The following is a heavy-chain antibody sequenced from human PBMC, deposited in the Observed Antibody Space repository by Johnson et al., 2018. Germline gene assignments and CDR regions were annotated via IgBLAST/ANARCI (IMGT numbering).Heavy chain of an antibody. CDR1: GFIFDDYA. J-gene: IGHJ4*02. CDR3: AKDSSSSGYYFDY. D-gene: IGHD6-6*01. V-gene: IGHV3-9*01. Sequence: EVQLVEAGGGLVQPGRSLRLSCAASGFIFDDYAMHWVRQAPGKGLEWVSGIVWNSGNIGYADSVKGRVTVSRDNAKNSLYLQMNSLRTEDTALYYCAKDSSSSGYYFDYWGQGTLVTVSS. CDR2: IVWNSGNI.